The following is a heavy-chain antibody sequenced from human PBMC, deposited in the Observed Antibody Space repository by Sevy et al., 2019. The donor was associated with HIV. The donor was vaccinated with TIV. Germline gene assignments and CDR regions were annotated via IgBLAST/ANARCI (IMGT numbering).Heavy chain of an antibody. Sequence: ASVKVSCKASGGTFSSYAISWVRQAPGQGLEWMGGIIPISGTANYAQKFQGRVTITADESTSTAYMELSSLRSEDTAVYYCAREGNKDFWSGYQTYYYYGMDVWGQGTTVTVSS. CDR2: IIPISGTA. V-gene: IGHV1-69*13. J-gene: IGHJ6*02. CDR1: GGTFSSYA. CDR3: AREGNKDFWSGYQTYYYYGMDV. D-gene: IGHD3-3*01.